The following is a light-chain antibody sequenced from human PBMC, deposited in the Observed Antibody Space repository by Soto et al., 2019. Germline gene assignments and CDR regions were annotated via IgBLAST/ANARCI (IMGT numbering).Light chain of an antibody. CDR1: SSDIGAGYD. V-gene: IGLV1-40*01. CDR3: QSYDGSLSASV. CDR2: GNS. Sequence: QSVLTQPPSVSGAPGQRVTISCTGSSSDIGAGYDVHWYQQHPGTAPKLLIYGNSNRPSGVPDRFSGSKSGTSASLAITGRQAEEEADYYCQSYDGSLSASVFGGGTKLTVL. J-gene: IGLJ2*01.